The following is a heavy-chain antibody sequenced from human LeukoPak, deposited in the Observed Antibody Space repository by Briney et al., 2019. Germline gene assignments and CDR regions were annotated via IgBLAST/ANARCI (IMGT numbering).Heavy chain of an antibody. V-gene: IGHV3-74*01. D-gene: IGHD3-3*01. CDR3: ARGLEVDDLWSVGVYYYYGMDV. CDR1: GFTFSSYW. J-gene: IGHJ6*02. CDR2: INSDGSST. Sequence: GGSLRLSCAASGFTFSSYWMHWVRQAPGKGLVWVSRINSDGSSTSYADSVKGRFTISRDNAKNTLYLQMNSLRAEDTAVYYCARGLEVDDLWSVGVYYYYGMDVWGQGTTVTVSS.